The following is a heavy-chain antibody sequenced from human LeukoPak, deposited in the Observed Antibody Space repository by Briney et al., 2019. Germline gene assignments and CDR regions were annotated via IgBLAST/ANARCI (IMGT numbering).Heavy chain of an antibody. Sequence: GGSLRLSCAASGFTFSDYEMNWVRQAPGKGLEWVSYISSSASIIYYSDSVKGRFTISRDNAKNSLFLQMNSLRAEDTAVYYCARDRNTDFWSGYYTNYFDYWGQGTLVTVSS. CDR3: ARDRNTDFWSGYYTNYFDY. CDR2: ISSSASII. CDR1: GFTFSDYE. J-gene: IGHJ4*02. V-gene: IGHV3-48*03. D-gene: IGHD3-3*01.